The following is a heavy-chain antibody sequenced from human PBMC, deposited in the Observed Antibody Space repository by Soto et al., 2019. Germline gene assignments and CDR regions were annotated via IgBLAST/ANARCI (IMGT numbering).Heavy chain of an antibody. Sequence: QVHLVQSGAEVKKPGASVKVSCKGSCYTFTSYGITWVRQDPGQGLEWMGWISAHNGNTDYAQKLQGRVTVTRDTTNSTAYMGLISLRADDTAVNYCARWRYGDYWSQGDLVNVSS. CDR1: CYTFTSYG. CDR3: ARWRYGDY. CDR2: ISAHNGNT. D-gene: IGHD1-1*01. V-gene: IGHV1-18*01. J-gene: IGHJ4*02.